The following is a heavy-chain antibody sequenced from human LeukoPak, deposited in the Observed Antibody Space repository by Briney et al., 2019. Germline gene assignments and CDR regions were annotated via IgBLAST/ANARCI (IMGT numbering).Heavy chain of an antibody. CDR1: GFTFTHYA. D-gene: IGHD2/OR15-2a*01. J-gene: IGHJ4*02. CDR3: ARGRSLEYCIDSNCYAHAGV. Sequence: GGSLRLSCAASGFTFTHYAMHWVRQAPGKGLEWVTVISHDGSNKYNADSVKGRFTISRDNSKNTLYLQMNSLTPEDTAVYYCARGRSLEYCIDSNCYAHAGVWGQGTLVTVSS. V-gene: IGHV3-30*04. CDR2: ISHDGSNK.